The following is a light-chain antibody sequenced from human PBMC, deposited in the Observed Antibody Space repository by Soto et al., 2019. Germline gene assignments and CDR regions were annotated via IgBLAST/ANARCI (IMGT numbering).Light chain of an antibody. V-gene: IGKV3-15*01. CDR2: GAS. CDR1: QSVSSN. CDR3: QQYNSWPGT. Sequence: EIVMTRSPGTLSVSPGERATLSCRASQSVSSNLAWYQQKPGQAPRLLIYGASTRATGIPARFSGSGSGTEFNLTISGLQSEGFAVYYCQQYNSWPGTFGQGTKVEIK. J-gene: IGKJ1*01.